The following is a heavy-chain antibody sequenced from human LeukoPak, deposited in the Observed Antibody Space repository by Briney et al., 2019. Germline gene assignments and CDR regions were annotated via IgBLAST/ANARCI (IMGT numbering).Heavy chain of an antibody. CDR1: GGSFSGYY. D-gene: IGHD6-19*01. CDR2: IYNSGST. Sequence: PSETLSLTCAVYGGSFSGYYWSWIRQPPGKGLEWIGYIYNSGSTNYNPSLKSRVTISIDTSKNQFSLKLSSVTAADTAVYYCGAESERWLVRSWGQGTLVTVSS. CDR3: GAESERWLVRS. J-gene: IGHJ4*02. V-gene: IGHV4-59*01.